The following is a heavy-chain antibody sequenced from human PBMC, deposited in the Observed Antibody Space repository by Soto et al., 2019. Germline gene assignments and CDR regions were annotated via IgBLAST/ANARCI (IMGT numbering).Heavy chain of an antibody. V-gene: IGHV4-39*01. Sequence: PSETLSLTCTVSGGSISSFEFYWSWIRQLPGKGLEWIATIYDSGSGSTYYSPSLKGRVTISLDTSEIHFSLKLRSVTAADTAIYXCAGHGVRGELLPWFDPWGQGTLVTVSS. CDR3: AGHGVRGELLPWFDP. J-gene: IGHJ5*02. CDR1: GGSISSFEFY. D-gene: IGHD1-7*01. CDR2: IYDSGSGST.